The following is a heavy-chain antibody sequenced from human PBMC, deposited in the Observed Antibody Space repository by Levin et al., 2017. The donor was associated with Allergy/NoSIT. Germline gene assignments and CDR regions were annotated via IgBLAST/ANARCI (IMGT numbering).Heavy chain of an antibody. CDR1: GYTFRNYG. D-gene: IGHD2-15*01. CDR2: ISTDTGNR. Sequence: ASVKVSCKASGYTFRNYGISWVRQAPGRGLEWLGWISTDTGNRHYAQNLQGRVTMTTDTSTDTAHLALRSLRSDDTAIHYCARRVVGAKGWFTPWGQGTPVTVSS. J-gene: IGHJ5*02. CDR3: ARRVVGAKGWFTP. V-gene: IGHV1-18*01.